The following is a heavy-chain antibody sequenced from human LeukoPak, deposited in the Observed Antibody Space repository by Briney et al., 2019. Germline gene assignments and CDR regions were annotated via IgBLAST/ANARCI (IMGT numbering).Heavy chain of an antibody. Sequence: GRSLRLFCAASGVNFGSYGMHWVRQAPGKGLEWVALIWYDGSSEEYADSVKGRFTISRDNSRDTLYLQMNSLRAEDTAVYYCAKDDNWSGSYNYYYMDVWGKGTSVTVSS. CDR3: AKDDNWSGSYNYYYMDV. J-gene: IGHJ6*03. D-gene: IGHD3-3*01. CDR1: GVNFGSYG. CDR2: IWYDGSSE. V-gene: IGHV3-33*06.